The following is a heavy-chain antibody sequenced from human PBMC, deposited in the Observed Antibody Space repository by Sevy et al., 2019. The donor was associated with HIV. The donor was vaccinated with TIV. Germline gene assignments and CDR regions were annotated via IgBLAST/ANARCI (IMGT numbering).Heavy chain of an antibody. J-gene: IGHJ6*02. CDR1: GFTFSSYA. V-gene: IGHV3-23*01. Sequence: GGSLRLSCAASGFTFSSYAMSWVRQAPGKGLEWVSAISHSGDGTYYADSVKGRFTISRDNSKNTLYLEMNSLRAEDTAVYYCAKGTLVVRTVICYYYGMSVWGQGTTVTV. D-gene: IGHD2-2*02. CDR3: AKGTLVVRTVICYYYGMSV. CDR2: ISHSGDGT.